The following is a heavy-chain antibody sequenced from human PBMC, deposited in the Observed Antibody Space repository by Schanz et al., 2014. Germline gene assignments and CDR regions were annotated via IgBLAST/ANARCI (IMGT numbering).Heavy chain of an antibody. D-gene: IGHD1-1*01. CDR2: IYSGIGA. CDR3: ARGTDWNLHY. V-gene: IGHV3-NL1*01. CDR1: GFTFSSYG. J-gene: IGHJ4*02. Sequence: QVQLVESGGGVVQFGRSLRLSCVASGFTFSSYGMHWVRQAPGKGLEWVAVIYSGIGAYYADSVKGRFTVSRDSGQNSLYLQMNSLRAGDTAVYYCARGTDWNLHYWGQGTLVTVSS.